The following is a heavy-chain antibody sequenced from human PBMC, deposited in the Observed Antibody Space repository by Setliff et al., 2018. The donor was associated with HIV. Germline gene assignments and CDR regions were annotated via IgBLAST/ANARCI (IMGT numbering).Heavy chain of an antibody. CDR3: ARDGPHCITSSGPGAWFDP. D-gene: IGHD2-2*01. Sequence: SETLSLTCTVSGASISSGSYYWSWIRQPAGKGLEWIGHIYTSASTNYNPSLKSRVTISVDTSKNQFSLKLSSVTDADTAVYYCARDGPHCITSSGPGAWFDPWGRGPLVTVSS. J-gene: IGHJ5*02. V-gene: IGHV4-61*09. CDR1: GASISSGSYY. CDR2: IYTSAST.